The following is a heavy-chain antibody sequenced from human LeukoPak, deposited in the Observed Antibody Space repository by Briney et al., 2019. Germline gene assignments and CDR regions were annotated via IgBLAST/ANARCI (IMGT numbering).Heavy chain of an antibody. CDR2: IYYSGST. CDR3: ARAGYSGYELKD. V-gene: IGHV4-30-4*08. D-gene: IGHD5-12*01. CDR1: GGSISSGDYY. Sequence: SETLSLTCTVSGGSISSGDYYWSWIRQPPGKGLEWIGYIYYSGSTYYNPSLKSRVTISVDTPKNQFSLKLSSVTAADTAVYYCARAGYSGYELKDWGQGTLVTVSS. J-gene: IGHJ4*02.